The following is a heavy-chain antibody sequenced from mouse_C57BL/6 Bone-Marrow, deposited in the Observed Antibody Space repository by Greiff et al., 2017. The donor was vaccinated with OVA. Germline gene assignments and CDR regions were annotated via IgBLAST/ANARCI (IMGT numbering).Heavy chain of an antibody. D-gene: IGHD1-1*01. CDR1: GYTFTSYT. V-gene: IGHV1-4*01. CDR2: INPSSGYT. Sequence: VQRVESGAELARPGASVKMSCKASGYTFTSYTMHWVKQRPGQGLEWIGYINPSSGYTKYNQKFKDKATLTADKSSSTAYMQLSSLTSEDSAVYYCASHYGSSPFDYWGQGTTLTVSS. CDR3: ASHYGSSPFDY. J-gene: IGHJ2*01.